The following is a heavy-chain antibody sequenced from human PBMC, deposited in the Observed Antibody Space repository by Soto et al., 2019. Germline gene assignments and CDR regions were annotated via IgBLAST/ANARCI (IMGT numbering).Heavy chain of an antibody. V-gene: IGHV4-59*08. D-gene: IGHD5-12*01. CDR2: IYYSGST. Sequence: SETLSLTCTVSGGSITSYYWSWIRQPPGKGLEWIGFIYYSGSTSYNPSLKSRVSISVDTSKNQFSLKLSSVTAADTAVYYCARQVTTIYYYFDYWGQGALVTVPS. CDR3: ARQVTTIYYYFDY. CDR1: GGSITSYY. J-gene: IGHJ4*02.